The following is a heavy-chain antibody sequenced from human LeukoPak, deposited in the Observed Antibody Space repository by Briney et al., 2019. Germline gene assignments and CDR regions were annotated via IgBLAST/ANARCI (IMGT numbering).Heavy chain of an antibody. V-gene: IGHV1-69*05. J-gene: IGHJ3*02. D-gene: IGHD2-21*02. CDR3: AREVVVTAIRAFDI. Sequence: ASVKVSCKASGGTFSSYAISWVRQAPGQGLEWIGGIIPIFGTANYAQKFQGRVTITTDESTSTAYMELSSLRSEDTAVYYCAREVVVTAIRAFDIWGQGTMVTVSS. CDR2: IIPIFGTA. CDR1: GGTFSSYA.